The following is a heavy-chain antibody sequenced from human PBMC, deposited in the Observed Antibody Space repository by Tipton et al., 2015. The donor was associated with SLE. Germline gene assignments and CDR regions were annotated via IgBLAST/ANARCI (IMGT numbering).Heavy chain of an antibody. V-gene: IGHV4-59*02. CDR1: GGSVSSSY. J-gene: IGHJ3*02. D-gene: IGHD5-18*01. CDR2: IYYSGIT. CDR3: ARGSGYTSVFGAFDI. Sequence: TLSLTCAVSGGSVSSSYWSWIRQPPGKGLEWIGYIYYSGITYYSPSLKSRVTISLDTSRHQFFLKLSSATAADTAVYYCARGSGYTSVFGAFDIWGQGTTVIVSS.